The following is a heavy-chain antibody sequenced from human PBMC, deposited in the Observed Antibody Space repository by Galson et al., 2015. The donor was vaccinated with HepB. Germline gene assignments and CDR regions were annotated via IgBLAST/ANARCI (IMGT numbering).Heavy chain of an antibody. CDR2: ISGSGVAT. Sequence: SLRLSCAASGFTFSTYAMTWVRQAPGKGLEWVPGISGSGVATYYADSVKGRFTISRDNSKNTLYLQMNTLRAEDTAVYYCAKFRGGYHYYGMDVWGQGTTVTVSS. CDR1: GFTFSTYA. D-gene: IGHD3-10*01. V-gene: IGHV3-23*01. CDR3: AKFRGGYHYYGMDV. J-gene: IGHJ6*02.